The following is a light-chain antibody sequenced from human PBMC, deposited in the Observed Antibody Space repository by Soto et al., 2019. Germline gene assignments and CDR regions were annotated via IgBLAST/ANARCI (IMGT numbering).Light chain of an antibody. J-gene: IGKJ1*01. V-gene: IGKV3-20*01. Sequence: EIVLTQSRGTLSLSPGERATLSCRASQSVSNNYLAWYQQKPGQAPRLLIYGASNRATGIPDRFSGSGSGTDFTLTISRLQPEDFAFYYCQQYGSSGTVGQGTKVDSK. CDR3: QQYGSSGT. CDR1: QSVSNNY. CDR2: GAS.